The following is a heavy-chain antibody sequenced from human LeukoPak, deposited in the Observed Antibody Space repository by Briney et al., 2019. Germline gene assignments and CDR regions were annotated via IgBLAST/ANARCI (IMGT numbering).Heavy chain of an antibody. CDR3: YMGV. V-gene: IGHV4-39*01. D-gene: IGHD6-19*01. CDR2: IYYSGDT. Sequence: SETLSLTCTVSGGYISSSSYYWGWIRQPPGKGLEWIGSIYYSGDTYYNPSLKSRRVTISVDTSKNQVSLRLSSDWARHQWHYYYYMGVWGKGSTVTVSS. CDR1: GGYISSSSYY. J-gene: IGHJ6*03.